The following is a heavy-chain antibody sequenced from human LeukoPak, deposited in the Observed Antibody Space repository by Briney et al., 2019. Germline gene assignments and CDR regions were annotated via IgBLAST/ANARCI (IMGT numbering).Heavy chain of an antibody. V-gene: IGHV4-30-2*05. CDR3: AREYAQDASSSSSYNWFDP. J-gene: IGHJ5*02. CDR2: IYHSGST. CDR1: GGSISSGGYY. Sequence: TLSLTCTVSGGSISSGGYYWSWIRQPPGKGLEWIGYIYHSGSTYYNPSLKSRVTISVDTSKNQFSLKLGSVTAADTAVYYCAREYAQDASSSSSYNWFDPWGHGILVTVSS. D-gene: IGHD6-6*01.